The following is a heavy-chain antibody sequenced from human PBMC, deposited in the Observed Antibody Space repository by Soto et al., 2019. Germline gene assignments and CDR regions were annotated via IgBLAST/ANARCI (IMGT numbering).Heavy chain of an antibody. D-gene: IGHD3-22*01. CDR2: IYWDDDK. Sequence: QITLKESGPTVVKPTQTLTLTCTFSGFSLSTSGVGVGWIRQPPGKALEWLALIYWDDDKRYSPSLKRRLTITKDTSKNQVVLTMTNMDPVDTATYYCAHTSSIVVRGNPDDAFDIWGQGTMVTVSS. J-gene: IGHJ3*02. V-gene: IGHV2-5*02. CDR1: GFSLSTSGVG. CDR3: AHTSSIVVRGNPDDAFDI.